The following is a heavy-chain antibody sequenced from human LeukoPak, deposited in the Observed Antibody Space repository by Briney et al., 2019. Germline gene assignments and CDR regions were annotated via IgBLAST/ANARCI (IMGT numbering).Heavy chain of an antibody. CDR3: ARNNGMDV. CDR1: GFALSSHW. V-gene: IGHV3-7*03. Sequence: GGSLRLSCAASGFALSSHWMTWVRQVPGRGPEWVANVNRDGSESYYLDSVKGRFTISKDNAKNSLYLQMNSLRAEDTALYHCARNNGMDVWGQGTTVIVSS. CDR2: VNRDGSES. J-gene: IGHJ6*02.